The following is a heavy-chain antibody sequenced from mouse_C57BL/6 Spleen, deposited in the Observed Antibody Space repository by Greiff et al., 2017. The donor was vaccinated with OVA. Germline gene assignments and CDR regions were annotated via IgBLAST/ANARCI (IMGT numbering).Heavy chain of an antibody. CDR2: IDPSDSET. CDR3: ARGDGYYTWFAY. J-gene: IGHJ3*01. V-gene: IGHV1-52*01. D-gene: IGHD2-3*01. CDR1: GYTFTSYW. Sequence: LQQPGAELVRPGSSVKLSCKASGYTFTSYWMHWVKQRPIQGLEWIGNIDPSDSETHYNQKFKDKATLTVDKSSSTAYMQLSSLTSEDSAVYYCARGDGYYTWFAYWGQGTLVTVSA.